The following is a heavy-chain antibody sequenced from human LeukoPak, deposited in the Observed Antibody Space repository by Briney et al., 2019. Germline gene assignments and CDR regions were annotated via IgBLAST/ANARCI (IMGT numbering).Heavy chain of an antibody. CDR2: IYYSGST. J-gene: IGHJ4*02. Sequence: RASETLSLTCTISDDSISSNRYFWAWIRQPPGKGLEWIGSIYYSGSTYYNPSLKSRVTISVDTSKNQFSLKLSSVTAADTAVYYCASNYCGSGSYSWWGQGTLVTVSS. D-gene: IGHD3-10*01. V-gene: IGHV4-39*07. CDR1: DDSISSNRYF. CDR3: ASNYCGSGSYSW.